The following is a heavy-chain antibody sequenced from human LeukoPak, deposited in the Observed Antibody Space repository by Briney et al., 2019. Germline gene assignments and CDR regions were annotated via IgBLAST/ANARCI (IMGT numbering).Heavy chain of an antibody. Sequence: GGSVRLLCAACGFTFSSYAMLWVRQAPGKGLEWVEVISYDGSNKYYADSVKGRFTISRDNSKNTLYLQMNSLRAEDTAVYYCARDRGQWLVQGIDYWGQGTLVTVSS. CDR3: ARDRGQWLVQGIDY. D-gene: IGHD6-19*01. V-gene: IGHV3-30*04. CDR2: ISYDGSNK. J-gene: IGHJ4*02. CDR1: GFTFSSYA.